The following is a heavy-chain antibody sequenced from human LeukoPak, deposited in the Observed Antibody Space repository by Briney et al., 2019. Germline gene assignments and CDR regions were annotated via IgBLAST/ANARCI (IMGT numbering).Heavy chain of an antibody. CDR3: ARGSTSDWPLDH. D-gene: IGHD2-2*01. CDR2: INPSGGST. CDR1: GYTFTSYY. J-gene: IGHJ4*02. Sequence: ASVKVSCKASGYTFTSYYMHWVRQAPGQGLEWMGIINPSGGSTSYAQKFQGRVTMTRDTSASTAYIELRSLRSEDTAMYYCARGSTSDWPLDHWGQETLVTISS. V-gene: IGHV1-46*01.